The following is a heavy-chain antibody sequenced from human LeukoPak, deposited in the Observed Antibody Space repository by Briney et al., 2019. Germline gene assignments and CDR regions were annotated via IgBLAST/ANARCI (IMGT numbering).Heavy chain of an antibody. Sequence: PETLSLTCTVSGGSISSYYWSWIRQPPGKGLEWIGYIYYSGSTNYNPSLKSRVTISVDTSKNQFSLKLSSVTAADTAVYYCAREKTSWQFDYWGQGTLVTVSS. CDR2: IYYSGST. J-gene: IGHJ4*02. D-gene: IGHD2-2*01. V-gene: IGHV4-59*01. CDR3: AREKTSWQFDY. CDR1: GGSISSYY.